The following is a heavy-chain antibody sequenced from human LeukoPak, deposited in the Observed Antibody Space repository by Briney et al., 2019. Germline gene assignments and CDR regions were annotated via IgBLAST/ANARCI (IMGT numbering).Heavy chain of an antibody. Sequence: TGGSLRLSCAASGFTFSSYAMSWVRQAPGKGLEWVSAISGSGGTTYDADSVKGRFTISRDNAKRSLFLQMNSLRVEDTAVYYCARTMWGFDYWGQGTLVTVSS. J-gene: IGHJ4*02. CDR2: ISGSGGTT. CDR3: ARTMWGFDY. V-gene: IGHV3-23*01. CDR1: GFTFSSYA. D-gene: IGHD7-27*01.